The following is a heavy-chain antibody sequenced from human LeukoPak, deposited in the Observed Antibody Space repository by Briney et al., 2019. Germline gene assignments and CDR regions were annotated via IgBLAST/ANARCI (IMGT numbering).Heavy chain of an antibody. CDR1: GGSISSYY. Sequence: SETLSLTCTVSGGSISSYYWSWIRQPPGKGLEWIGYNYYSGSTNYNPSLKSRVTISVDTSKNQFSLKLSSVTAADTAVYYCARVVPAAISGNWFDPWGQGTLVTVSS. CDR2: NYYSGST. V-gene: IGHV4-59*01. CDR3: ARVVPAAISGNWFDP. J-gene: IGHJ5*02. D-gene: IGHD2-2*01.